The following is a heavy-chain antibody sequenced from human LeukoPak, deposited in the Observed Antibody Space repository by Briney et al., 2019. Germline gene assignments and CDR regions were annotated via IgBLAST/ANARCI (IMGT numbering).Heavy chain of an antibody. CDR2: IIPIFGTA. V-gene: IGHV1-69*13. Sequence: SVKVSCKASGGTFSSYAISWVRQAPGQGLEWMGGIIPIFGTANYAQKFRGRVTITADESTSTAYMELSSLRSEDTAVYYCARDPWLGSRGYHFDYWGQGTLVTVSS. CDR3: ARDPWLGSRGYHFDY. CDR1: GGTFSSYA. D-gene: IGHD3-22*01. J-gene: IGHJ4*02.